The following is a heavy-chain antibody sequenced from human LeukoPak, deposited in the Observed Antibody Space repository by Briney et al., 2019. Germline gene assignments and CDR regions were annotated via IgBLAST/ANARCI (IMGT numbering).Heavy chain of an antibody. CDR1: GYTFTGYY. CDR3: ARGNIVVVPAAIEAY. CDR2: INPDSGGT. V-gene: IGHV1-2*02. Sequence: ASVKVSCKASGYTFTGYYMHWVRQAPGQGLEWMGWINPDSGGTNYAQKFQGRVTMTRDTSISTAYMELSRLRSDNTAVYYCARGNIVVVPAAIEAYWGQGTLVTVSS. D-gene: IGHD2-2*02. J-gene: IGHJ4*02.